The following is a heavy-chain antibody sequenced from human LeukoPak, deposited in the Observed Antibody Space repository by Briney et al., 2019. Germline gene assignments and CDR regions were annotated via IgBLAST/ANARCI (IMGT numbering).Heavy chain of an antibody. CDR1: GFTFSNYG. J-gene: IGHJ4*02. CDR3: AKQYCSGGSCYSGDYFDY. D-gene: IGHD2-15*01. V-gene: IGHV3-30*02. CDR2: IRYDGSNK. Sequence: GGSLRLSCAASGFTFSNYGMHWVRQAPGKGLEWVAFIRYDGSNKYYADCGKGRFTISRDNSKNTLYLQMNSLRAEDTTVYYCAKQYCSGGSCYSGDYFDYWGQGTLVTVSS.